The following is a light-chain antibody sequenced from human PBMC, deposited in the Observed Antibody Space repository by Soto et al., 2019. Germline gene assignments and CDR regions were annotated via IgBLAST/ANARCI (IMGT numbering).Light chain of an antibody. V-gene: IGLV2-14*01. Sequence: ALTQPASVSVSPGQSITISCTGTSSDVGGYNYVSWYQQHPGKAPKLMIYEVSNRPSGVSNRFSGSKSGNTASLTISGLQAEDEADYYCSSYTSSSTLYVFGTGTKGTVL. CDR1: SSDVGGYNY. CDR3: SSYTSSSTLYV. J-gene: IGLJ1*01. CDR2: EVS.